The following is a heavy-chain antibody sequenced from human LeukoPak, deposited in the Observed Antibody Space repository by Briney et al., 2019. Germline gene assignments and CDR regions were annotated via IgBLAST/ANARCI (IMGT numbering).Heavy chain of an antibody. CDR2: IGVGGRPT. CDR3: AKNTWKSSDSGRGRMDV. V-gene: IGHV3-48*01. D-gene: IGHD3-10*01. Sequence: GGSLRLSCAASGFSFSHYSMTWARQASGKGLEWISYIGVGGRPTNYADSVKARFTISRDDAQNSLYLQMNSLRAEDPAVYYCAKNTWKSSDSGRGRMDVWGQGTTVTVSS. CDR1: GFSFSHYS. J-gene: IGHJ6*02.